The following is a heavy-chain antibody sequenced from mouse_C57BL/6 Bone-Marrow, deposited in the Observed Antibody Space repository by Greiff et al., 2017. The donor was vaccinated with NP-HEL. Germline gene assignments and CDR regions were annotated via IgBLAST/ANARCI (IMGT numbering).Heavy chain of an antibody. CDR3: ASYGSRGDWYFDV. Sequence: VKVVESGPGLVQPSQSLSITCTVSGFSLTSYGVHWVRQSPGKGLEWLGVIWSGGSTDYNAAFISRLSISKDNSKSQVFFKMNSLQADDTAIYYCASYGSRGDWYFDVWGTGTTVTVSS. CDR1: GFSLTSYG. D-gene: IGHD1-1*01. CDR2: IWSGGST. J-gene: IGHJ1*03. V-gene: IGHV2-2*01.